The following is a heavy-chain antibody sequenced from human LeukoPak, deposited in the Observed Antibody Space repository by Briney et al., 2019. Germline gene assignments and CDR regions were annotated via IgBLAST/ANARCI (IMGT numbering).Heavy chain of an antibody. J-gene: IGHJ2*01. CDR2: ISSSSRFI. Sequence: KPGGVLRLSCAASGFTFSNYGLSWVRQAPGKGLEWVSLISSSSRFIYYGDSVKGRFTISRDNAKKSLYLQMNSLRAEDTAVYYCARAVYCSGGGCFWYFDLWGRGTLVTVSS. CDR3: ARAVYCSGGGCFWYFDL. V-gene: IGHV3-21*01. CDR1: GFTFSNYG. D-gene: IGHD2-15*01.